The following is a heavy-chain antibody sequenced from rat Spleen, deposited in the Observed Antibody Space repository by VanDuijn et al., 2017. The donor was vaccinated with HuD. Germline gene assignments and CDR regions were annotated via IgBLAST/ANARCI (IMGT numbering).Heavy chain of an antibody. Sequence: EVQLVESGGGLVQPGRSLKLSCAASGFTFSDYFMAWVRQAPTKGLEWVATINYDGSSPYYRDSVKGRFTISRDNAKSTLYLQMDSLRSEDTATYYCASNDYWGQGVMVTVSS. J-gene: IGHJ2*01. CDR3: ASNDY. CDR1: GFTFSDYF. CDR2: INYDGSSP. V-gene: IGHV5-29*01.